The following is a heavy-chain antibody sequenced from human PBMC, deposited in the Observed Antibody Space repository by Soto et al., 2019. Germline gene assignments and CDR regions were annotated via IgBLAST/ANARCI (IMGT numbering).Heavy chain of an antibody. D-gene: IGHD3-22*01. V-gene: IGHV5-51*01. J-gene: IGHJ4*02. Sequence: GGSLKISCKGSGYSFTSYWIGWVRQMPGKGLEWMGITYPGDSYTRYSPSFQGQVTISADKSISTAYQQWSSLKASDTAMYYCARLPLYYDSSGYCDYWGQGTLVTVSS. CDR2: TYPGDSYT. CDR3: ARLPLYYDSSGYCDY. CDR1: GYSFTSYW.